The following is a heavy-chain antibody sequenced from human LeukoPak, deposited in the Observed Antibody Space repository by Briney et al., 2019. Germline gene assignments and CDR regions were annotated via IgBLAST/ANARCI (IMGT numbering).Heavy chain of an antibody. CDR3: AKNRGGDSGRPQYAFDI. Sequence: PGGSLRLSCAASGFTFSSYEMNWVRQAPGKGLEWISYISSSGSTIYYADSVKGRFTISRDSAKKSLYLQMNRLRGGDTAVYYCAKNRGGDSGRPQYAFDIWGQGTMVTVSS. J-gene: IGHJ3*02. D-gene: IGHD1-26*01. CDR1: GFTFSSYE. V-gene: IGHV3-48*03. CDR2: ISSSGSTI.